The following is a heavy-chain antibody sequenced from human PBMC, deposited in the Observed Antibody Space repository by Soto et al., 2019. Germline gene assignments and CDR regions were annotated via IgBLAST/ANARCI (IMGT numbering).Heavy chain of an antibody. J-gene: IGHJ4*02. Sequence: ASVKVSCKVSGYTLTELSMHWVRQAPGKGLEWMGGFDPEDGETIYAQKFQGRVTMTEDTSTDTAYMELSSLRSEDTAVYYCATFARDDSSGVAPYWGQGTLVTVSS. D-gene: IGHD3-22*01. CDR3: ATFARDDSSGVAPY. V-gene: IGHV1-24*01. CDR1: GYTLTELS. CDR2: FDPEDGET.